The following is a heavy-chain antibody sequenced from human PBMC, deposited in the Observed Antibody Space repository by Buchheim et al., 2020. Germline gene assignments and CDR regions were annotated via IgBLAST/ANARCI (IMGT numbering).Heavy chain of an antibody. V-gene: IGHV3-30-3*01. CDR2: ISYDGSNK. D-gene: IGHD3-22*01. CDR3: ARVGAYYDSSDYWYFDL. Sequence: QVQLVESGGGVVQPGRSLRLSCAASGFTFSSYAMHWVRQAPGKGLEWVAVISYDGSNKYYADSVKGRFTISRDNSKNTLYLQMNSLRAEDTAVYYCARVGAYYDSSDYWYFDLWGRGTL. J-gene: IGHJ2*01. CDR1: GFTFSSYA.